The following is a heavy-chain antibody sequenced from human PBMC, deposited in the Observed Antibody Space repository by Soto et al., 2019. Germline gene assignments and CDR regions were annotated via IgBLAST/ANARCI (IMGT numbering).Heavy chain of an antibody. Sequence: GESLKISCNGSGYSFTIYWIGLVLQMSGKGLDWMGIIYPGDSDTRYSPSFQGQVTISADKSISTAYLQWSSLKASDTAMYYCASTDSGYSYGADYYYYGMDVWGQGTTVTVSS. CDR1: GYSFTIYW. J-gene: IGHJ6*02. CDR3: ASTDSGYSYGADYYYYGMDV. D-gene: IGHD5-18*01. V-gene: IGHV5-51*01. CDR2: IYPGDSDT.